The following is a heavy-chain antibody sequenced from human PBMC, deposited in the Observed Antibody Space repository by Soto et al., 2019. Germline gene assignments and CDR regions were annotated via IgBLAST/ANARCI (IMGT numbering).Heavy chain of an antibody. J-gene: IGHJ4*02. Sequence: QVQLVQSGAEEKKPGASVKGSCKASGYTFTSYAMHWVRQAPGQRLEGMGWINAGNGNTKYSQKFQGRVTITRDTSASTANMELRSLRSEETAVYYGARSIVVVTARDYWGQGTLGTVSS. V-gene: IGHV1-3*05. CDR3: ARSIVVVTARDY. CDR1: GYTFTSYA. D-gene: IGHD2-21*02. CDR2: INAGNGNT.